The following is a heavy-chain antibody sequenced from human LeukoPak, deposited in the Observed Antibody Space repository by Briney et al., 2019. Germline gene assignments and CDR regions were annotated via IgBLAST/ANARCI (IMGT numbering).Heavy chain of an antibody. J-gene: IGHJ4*02. Sequence: TSETLSLTCTVSGGSISSYYWSWIRQPPGKGLEWIGSIYYSGSTYYNPSLKSRVTISVDTSKNQFSLKLSSVTAADTAVYYCARRHDFWSGYFDYWGQGTLVTVSS. CDR2: IYYSGST. CDR1: GGSISSYY. D-gene: IGHD3-3*01. V-gene: IGHV4-59*05. CDR3: ARRHDFWSGYFDY.